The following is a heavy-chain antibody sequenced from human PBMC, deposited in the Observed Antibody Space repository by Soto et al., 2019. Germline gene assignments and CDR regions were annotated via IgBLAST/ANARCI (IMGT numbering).Heavy chain of an antibody. V-gene: IGHV1-69*01. D-gene: IGHD6-19*01. J-gene: IGHJ5*02. CDR1: GGTFRNYG. Sequence: QVQLVQSGAEVKKPGSSVKVSCKASGGTFRNYGINWVRLAPGQGLEWMGGFIPIFGITDYAQKFQGRVTFTADESTSTGYMELNSLTSEDTAVYYCATERFGSGRGWFDPWGQGTRVTVSS. CDR3: ATERFGSGRGWFDP. CDR2: FIPIFGIT.